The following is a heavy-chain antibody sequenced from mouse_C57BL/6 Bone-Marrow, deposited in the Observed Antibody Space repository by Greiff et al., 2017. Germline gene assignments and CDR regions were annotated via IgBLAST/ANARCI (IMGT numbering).Heavy chain of an antibody. CDR2: IDPETGGT. J-gene: IGHJ3*01. CDR1: GYTFTDYE. Sequence: VKLVESGAELVRPGASVTLSCKASGYTFTDYEMHWVKQTPVHGLEWIGAIDPETGGTAYNQKFKGKAILTADKSSSTAYMELRSLTSEDSAVYYCTREPFAYWGQGTLVTVSA. CDR3: TREPFAY. V-gene: IGHV1-15*01.